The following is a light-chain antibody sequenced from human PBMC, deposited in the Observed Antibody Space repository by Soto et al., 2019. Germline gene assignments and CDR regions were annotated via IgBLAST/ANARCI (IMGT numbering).Light chain of an antibody. CDR1: QSLLHRNGKNF. CDR2: LSS. V-gene: IGKV2-28*01. CDR3: MQSLKIPRT. J-gene: IGKJ4*01. Sequence: DIVMTQSPLSLPVTPGETASIACRSSQSLLHRNGKNFVDWYVQKPGQRPQLLIYLSSTRASGVPDRFSGSGSGTDFALKITRVEAEDVGVYYCMQSLKIPRTFGGGTKVDIK.